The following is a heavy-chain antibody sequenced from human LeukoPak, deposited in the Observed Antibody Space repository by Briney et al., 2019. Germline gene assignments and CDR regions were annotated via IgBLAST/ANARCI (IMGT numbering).Heavy chain of an antibody. J-gene: IGHJ4*02. V-gene: IGHV3-21*01. CDR3: ARDGLNTAMVLY. Sequence: GGSLRLSCAASGITFSSYSMNWVRQAPGKGLEWVSSISSSSSYIYYADSVKGRFTISRDNAKNSLYLQMNSLRAEDAAVYYCARDGLNTAMVLYWGQGTLVTVSS. D-gene: IGHD5-18*01. CDR1: GITFSSYS. CDR2: ISSSSSYI.